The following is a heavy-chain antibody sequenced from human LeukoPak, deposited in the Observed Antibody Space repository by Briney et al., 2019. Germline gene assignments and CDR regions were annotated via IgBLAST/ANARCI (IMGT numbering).Heavy chain of an antibody. CDR2: IRSKANSYAT. J-gene: IGHJ6*03. V-gene: IGHV3-73*01. Sequence: PGRSLRLSCAASGFIFSDSAMHWVRQASGKGLEWVGRIRSKANSYATAYAASVKGRLTISRDDSKNTAYLQMNSLKTEHTAVYYYTRLHGPAMVYYYYYYMDVLLKGTTVTDSS. CDR3: TRLHGPAMVYYYYYYMDV. D-gene: IGHD5-18*01. CDR1: GFIFSDSA.